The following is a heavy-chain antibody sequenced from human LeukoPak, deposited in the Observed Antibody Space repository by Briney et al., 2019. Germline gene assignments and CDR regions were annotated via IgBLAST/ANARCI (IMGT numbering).Heavy chain of an antibody. Sequence: GGSLRLSCAASGFTFSSYGMNWVRQAPGKGLEWVSYISSSSGTIYYADSVKGRFTISRDNSKNSLYLQMNSLRAEDTALYYCARAPRYSGSGGDAFDIWGQGTMVAVSS. J-gene: IGHJ3*02. CDR3: ARAPRYSGSGGDAFDI. CDR2: ISSSSGTI. CDR1: GFTFSSYG. V-gene: IGHV3-48*04. D-gene: IGHD5-12*01.